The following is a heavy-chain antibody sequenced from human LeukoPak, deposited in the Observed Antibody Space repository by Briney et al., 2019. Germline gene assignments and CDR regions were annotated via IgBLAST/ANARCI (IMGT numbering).Heavy chain of an antibody. CDR2: INHSGST. CDR1: GGSFSGYY. D-gene: IGHD1-20*01. V-gene: IGHV4-34*01. Sequence: SETLSLTCAVYGGSFSGYYWSWIRQPPGKGLEWIGEINHSGSTNYNPSFKSRVTISVDTSKNQFSLKLSSVTAADTAVYYCARKGRYNWNYYYYYYMDVWGKGTTVTVSS. J-gene: IGHJ6*03. CDR3: ARKGRYNWNYYYYYYMDV.